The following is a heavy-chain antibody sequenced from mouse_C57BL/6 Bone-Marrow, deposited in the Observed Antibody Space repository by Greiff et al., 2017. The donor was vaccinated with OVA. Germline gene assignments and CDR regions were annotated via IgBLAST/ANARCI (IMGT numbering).Heavy chain of an antibody. Sequence: QVQLQQPGAELVKPGASVKLSCKASGYTFTSYWMLWVKQRPGQGLEWIGMIHPNSGSTNSNEKFKSKATLTVDKSSSTAYMQLSSLTSEDAAVYYCVYGWGVMDYWGQGTSVTVSS. CDR2: IHPNSGST. D-gene: IGHD1-1*01. J-gene: IGHJ4*01. CDR3: VYGWGVMDY. V-gene: IGHV1-64*01. CDR1: GYTFTSYW.